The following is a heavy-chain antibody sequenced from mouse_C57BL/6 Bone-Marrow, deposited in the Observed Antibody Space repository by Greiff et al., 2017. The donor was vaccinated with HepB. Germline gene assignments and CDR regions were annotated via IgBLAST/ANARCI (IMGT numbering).Heavy chain of an antibody. V-gene: IGHV3-1*01. Sequence: VQPMHSLSGIVKSFHSLSFTCTVNVYSITSGYDRHWTPHFPGNKLEWMGYISYSGSTNYNPSLKSRISITHDTSKNHFFLKLTSVTTEDNATYYWARGLSTYFDYEGRGTCLTVFS. CDR1: VYSITSGYD. CDR2: ISYSGST. CDR3: ARGLSTYFDY. J-gene: IGHJ2*03.